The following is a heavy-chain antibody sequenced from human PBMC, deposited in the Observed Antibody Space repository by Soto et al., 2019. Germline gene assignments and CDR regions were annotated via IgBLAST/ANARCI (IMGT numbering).Heavy chain of an antibody. J-gene: IGHJ4*02. CDR3: AREGPSGSYYFDH. CDR1: GYTFTGYY. CDR2: INPNSGGT. V-gene: IGHV1-2*04. Sequence: ASVKVSCKASGYTFTGYYMHWVRQAPGQGLEWMGWINPNSGGTNYAQKFQGWVTMTRGTSISTAYMELSRLRSDDTAVYYCAREGPSGSYYFDHWGQGTLVTVSS. D-gene: IGHD1-26*01.